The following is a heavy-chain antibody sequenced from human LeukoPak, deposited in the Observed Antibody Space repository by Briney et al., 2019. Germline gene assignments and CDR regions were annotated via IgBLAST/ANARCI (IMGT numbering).Heavy chain of an antibody. CDR3: TRERSYYDGSGSDY. CDR1: GFTFSSYS. J-gene: IGHJ4*02. Sequence: GGSLRLSCAASGFTFSSYSMTWVRQAPGKGLEWVSSISTTSSYIYYADSVKGRFTISRDNARNSLHLQMNSLRADDTAVYYCTRERSYYDGSGSDYWGQGTLVTVSS. D-gene: IGHD3-22*01. CDR2: ISTTSSYI. V-gene: IGHV3-21*06.